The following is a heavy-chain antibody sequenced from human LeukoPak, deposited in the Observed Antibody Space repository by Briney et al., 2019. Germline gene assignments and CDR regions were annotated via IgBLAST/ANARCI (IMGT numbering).Heavy chain of an antibody. J-gene: IGHJ4*02. D-gene: IGHD3-10*01. CDR3: ARGAMVRGVIMGPFDY. Sequence: AGSLRLSCAASGFTFSSYSMNWVRQAPGKGLEWVSSISSSSSYIYYADSVKGRFTISRDNAKNSLYLQMNSLRAEDTAVYYCARGAMVRGVIMGPFDYWGQGTLVTVSS. CDR1: GFTFSSYS. CDR2: ISSSSSYI. V-gene: IGHV3-21*01.